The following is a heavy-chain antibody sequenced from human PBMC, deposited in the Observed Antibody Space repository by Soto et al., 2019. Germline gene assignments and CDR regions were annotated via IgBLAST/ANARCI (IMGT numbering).Heavy chain of an antibody. CDR1: GGSISSYY. V-gene: IGHV4-59*01. CDR2: IYYSGST. CDR3: ARDGWSGYSFDAFDI. J-gene: IGHJ3*02. D-gene: IGHD3-3*01. Sequence: SETLSLTCTVSGGSISSYYWSWIRQPPGKGLEWIGYIYYSGSTNYNPSLKSRVTISVDTSKNQFSLKLSSVTAADTAVYYCARDGWSGYSFDAFDIWGQGTMVTVSS.